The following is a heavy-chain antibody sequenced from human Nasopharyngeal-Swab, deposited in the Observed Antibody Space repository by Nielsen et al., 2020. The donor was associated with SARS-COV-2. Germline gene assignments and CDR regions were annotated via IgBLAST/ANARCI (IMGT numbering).Heavy chain of an antibody. CDR2: ISTDGTIA. J-gene: IGHJ4*02. CDR1: GFVFSTYW. D-gene: IGHD3-10*01. Sequence: GESLKIPCAASGFVFSTYWMHWVRQSPGKGLVRVSAISTDGTIAYYAGPERGRFTISRDNAKSTVYLPVGRLTADDTAIYYCSRGPTPPDNSAFLGDWGQGILVTVSS. V-gene: IGHV3-74*01. CDR3: SRGPTPPDNSAFLGD.